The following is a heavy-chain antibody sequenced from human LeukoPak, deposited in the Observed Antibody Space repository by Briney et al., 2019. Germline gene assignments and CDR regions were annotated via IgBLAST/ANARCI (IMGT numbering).Heavy chain of an antibody. CDR2: ISAYNGNT. CDR1: VYTFTGYY. D-gene: IGHD1-1*01. V-gene: IGHV1-18*04. CDR3: ARDGIEGRQPSDY. Sequence: PSVKVSREASVYTFTGYYMHWVREAPGQGREGRGWISAYNGNTKYTQKLQGRVTMTTDTSPSTAYMELRSVICDDTAVYYCARDGIEGRQPSDYWGQGTLVT. J-gene: IGHJ4*01.